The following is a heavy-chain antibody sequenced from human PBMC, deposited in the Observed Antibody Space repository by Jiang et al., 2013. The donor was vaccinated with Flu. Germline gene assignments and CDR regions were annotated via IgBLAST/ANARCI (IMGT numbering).Heavy chain of an antibody. D-gene: IGHD3-10*01. Sequence: GAEVKKPGASVKVSCKTSGYTFTDYYMHWVRQAPGQGLEWMGWINPKSGGTEYAQKFQGWVTMTRDTSISTAYMELSRLRSNDTAVYYCARDGPAGGQAFDIWGQGTMVTVSS. J-gene: IGHJ3*02. V-gene: IGHV1-2*04. CDR2: INPKSGGT. CDR1: GYTFTDYY. CDR3: ARDGPAGGQAFDI.